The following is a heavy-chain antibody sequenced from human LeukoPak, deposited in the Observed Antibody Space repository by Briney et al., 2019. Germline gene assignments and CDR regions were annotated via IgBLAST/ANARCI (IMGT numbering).Heavy chain of an antibody. D-gene: IGHD1-1*01. Sequence: GGSLRLSCAASEFTVSSKYMSWVRQAPGKGLEWVSVIYSGGNTYYADSVKGRFTISRDNAKNSLYLQMNSLRAEDTAVYYCARDQYILDYWGQGTLVTVSS. CDR1: EFTVSSKY. CDR3: ARDQYILDY. CDR2: IYSGGNT. V-gene: IGHV3-53*01. J-gene: IGHJ4*02.